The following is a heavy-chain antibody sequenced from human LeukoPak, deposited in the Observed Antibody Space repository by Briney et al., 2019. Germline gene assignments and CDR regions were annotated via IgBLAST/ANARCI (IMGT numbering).Heavy chain of an antibody. D-gene: IGHD6-13*01. V-gene: IGHV4-31*03. Sequence: SETLSLTCTVSGGSISSGGYYWSWIRQHPGKGLEWIGYIYYSGSTYYNPSLKSRVTISVDTSKNQFSLKLSSVTAADTAVYYCARGIAAAGTGYQFDPWGQGTLVTVSS. CDR3: ARGIAAAGTGYQFDP. J-gene: IGHJ5*02. CDR2: IYYSGST. CDR1: GGSISSGGYY.